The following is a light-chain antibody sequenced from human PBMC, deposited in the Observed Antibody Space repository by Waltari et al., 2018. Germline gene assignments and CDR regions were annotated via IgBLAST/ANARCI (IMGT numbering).Light chain of an antibody. CDR1: RSVNFN. V-gene: IGKV3-15*01. J-gene: IGKJ5*01. CDR2: GAS. Sequence: EIVMTQSPATLSVSPGERVTLSCRTSRSVNFNLAWYQQKPGQAPRLLIYGASTRATAVPARFSGSGSGTEFTLTISSLQSEDFAVYYCQQYDDWLPITFGQGTRLDIK. CDR3: QQYDDWLPIT.